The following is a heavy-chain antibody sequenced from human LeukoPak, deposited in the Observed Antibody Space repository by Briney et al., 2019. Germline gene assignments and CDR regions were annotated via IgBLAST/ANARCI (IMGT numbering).Heavy chain of an antibody. Sequence: GGSLRLSCAASGFTFDDYAMHWVRRAPGKGPEWVSSINWNSDIIVYADSVKGRFTISRDNARNSLYLQMNSLRSEDTAFYYCARDYKAVAGSASHFDSWGQGTLVTVSS. V-gene: IGHV3-9*01. CDR1: GFTFDDYA. J-gene: IGHJ4*02. CDR2: INWNSDII. D-gene: IGHD6-19*01. CDR3: ARDYKAVAGSASHFDS.